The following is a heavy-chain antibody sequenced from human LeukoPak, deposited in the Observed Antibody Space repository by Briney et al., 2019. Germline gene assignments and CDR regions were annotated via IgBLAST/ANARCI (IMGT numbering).Heavy chain of an antibody. V-gene: IGHV3-53*01. Sequence: GGSLRLSCAASGFTVSSNYMSWVRQAPGKGLEWVSAIYSGGSTYYADSVKGRFTISRDNSKNTLYLQMNSLRAEDTAVYYCARNGYCSSTGCSSFDYWGQGTLVTVSS. CDR2: IYSGGST. D-gene: IGHD2-2*01. CDR1: GFTVSSNY. J-gene: IGHJ4*02. CDR3: ARNGYCSSTGCSSFDY.